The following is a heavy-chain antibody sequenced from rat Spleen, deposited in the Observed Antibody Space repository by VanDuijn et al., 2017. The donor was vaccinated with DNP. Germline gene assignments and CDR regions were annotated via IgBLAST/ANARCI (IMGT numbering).Heavy chain of an antibody. CDR2: ISPGGDNS. V-gene: IGHV5S13*01. J-gene: IGHJ2*01. CDR3: ARRDY. CDR1: GFTFSKYD. Sequence: EVHLVESGGGLVQPGRSLKLSCAASGFTFSKYDMAWVRQAPMKGLEWIASISPGGDNSFYRDSVKGRFTISRDNAKNTLYLQMDSLRSEDTATYYCARRDYWGQGVMVTVSS.